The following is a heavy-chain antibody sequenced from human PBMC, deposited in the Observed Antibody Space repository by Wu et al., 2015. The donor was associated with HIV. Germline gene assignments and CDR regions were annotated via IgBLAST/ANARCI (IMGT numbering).Heavy chain of an antibody. CDR3: ARGFIAAAGFGIDWFDP. CDR2: MNPNSGNT. J-gene: IGHJ5*02. Sequence: QVQLVQSETEMKKPGASLKVSCKASGYTFSAYDINWVRQAPGQGLEWVGWMNPNSGNTGYPQKFQGRVTMTRDTSISTAYMELSSLRSEDTAVYYCARGFIAAAGFGIDWFDPWGQGTLVTVSS. D-gene: IGHD6-13*01. V-gene: IGHV1-8*01. CDR1: GYTFSAYD.